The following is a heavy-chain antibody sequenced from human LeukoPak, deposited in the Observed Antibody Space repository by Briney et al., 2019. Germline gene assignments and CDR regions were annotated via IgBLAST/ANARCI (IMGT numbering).Heavy chain of an antibody. J-gene: IGHJ6*02. V-gene: IGHV3-21*01. CDR3: AKDQASYYDFWSGRYGMDV. Sequence: GGSLRLSCAASGFTFSSYSMNWVRQAPGKGLEWVSSISSSSSYIYYADSVKGRFTISRDNAKNSLYLQMNSLRAEDTAVYYCAKDQASYYDFWSGRYGMDVWGQGTTVTVSS. CDR2: ISSSSSYI. CDR1: GFTFSSYS. D-gene: IGHD3-3*01.